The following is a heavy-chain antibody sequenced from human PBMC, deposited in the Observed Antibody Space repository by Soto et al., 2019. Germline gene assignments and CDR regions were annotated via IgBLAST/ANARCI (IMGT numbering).Heavy chain of an antibody. CDR3: AKDRDYPRDQFHY. J-gene: IGHJ4*02. D-gene: IGHD2-2*01. Sequence: EVQLLESGGGLVQPGGSLRLSCTASGFTFTYYAFSWVRQAPGNGLEWVSAISANGQGIYYADSVRGRFTISRDNSKNTVFLYMDSLRAEDTAVYYCAKDRDYPRDQFHYWGQGTLVTVSS. V-gene: IGHV3-23*01. CDR1: GFTFTYYA. CDR2: ISANGQGI.